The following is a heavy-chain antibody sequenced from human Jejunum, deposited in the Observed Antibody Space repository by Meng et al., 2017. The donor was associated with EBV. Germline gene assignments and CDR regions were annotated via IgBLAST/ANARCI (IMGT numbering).Heavy chain of an antibody. Sequence: QVHLQVSGPRLEKPSGTLSPTCVVSGGSISDNDWWSWVRQPPGKGLEWLGEIYHGGGTNYNPSLESRVTISVDKSKNQFSLKLNSVTVADTAVYYCAGNGYYALEYWGPGILVTVSS. CDR3: AGNGYYALEY. J-gene: IGHJ4*02. D-gene: IGHD3-22*01. CDR1: GGSISDNDW. V-gene: IGHV4-4*02. CDR2: IYHGGGT.